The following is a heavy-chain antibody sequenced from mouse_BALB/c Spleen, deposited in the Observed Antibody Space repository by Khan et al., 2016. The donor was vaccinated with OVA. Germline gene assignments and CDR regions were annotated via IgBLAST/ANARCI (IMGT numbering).Heavy chain of an antibody. V-gene: IGHV3-2*02. D-gene: IGHD1-1*01. CDR1: GYSITTNYA. CDR2: ISYSGST. J-gene: IGHJ4*01. Sequence: EVKLLESGPGLVKPSQSLSLTCTVTGYSITTNYAWDWIRQFPGNKLEWMGYISYSGSTSYNPSLKNRISITRDTSKNQFFLQLNSVTTEDTATYYWARKNYYGYAVDYWGQGTSVTVSS. CDR3: ARKNYYGYAVDY.